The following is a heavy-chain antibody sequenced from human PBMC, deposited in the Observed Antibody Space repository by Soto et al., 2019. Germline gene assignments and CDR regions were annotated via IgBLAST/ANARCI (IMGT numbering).Heavy chain of an antibody. CDR2: IIPVLGVG. D-gene: IGHD5-18*01. CDR1: GGTFGNHA. Sequence: QVQLVQSGAEVKKPGSSVRVSCKASGGTFGNHAISWVRQAPEQGLEWLGGIIPVLGVGDNAQNFQGRVTITADASTSTAYLELSSLRSEDTALYYCAREAGYTYGYVLDYWGQGTLVTVSS. CDR3: AREAGYTYGYVLDY. J-gene: IGHJ4*02. V-gene: IGHV1-69*01.